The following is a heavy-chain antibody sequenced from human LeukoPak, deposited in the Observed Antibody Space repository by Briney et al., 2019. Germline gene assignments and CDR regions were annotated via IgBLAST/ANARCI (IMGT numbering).Heavy chain of an antibody. Sequence: GESLKISRKGSGYNVATFWIGWVRQMPRKSLGRIGVIYPGDSDTRYSPSFEGQVTISADKSISTSYLQWSSLKASDTAIYFCATYTDHYCFDNWGQGTLVTVSS. CDR3: ATYTDHYCFDN. J-gene: IGHJ4*02. CDR2: IYPGDSDT. V-gene: IGHV5-51*01. D-gene: IGHD1-14*01. CDR1: GYNVATFW.